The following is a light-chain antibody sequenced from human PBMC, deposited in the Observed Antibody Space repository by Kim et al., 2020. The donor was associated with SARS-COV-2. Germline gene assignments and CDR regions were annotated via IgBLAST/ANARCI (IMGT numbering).Light chain of an antibody. CDR1: QSVSSSY. CDR2: DAS. Sequence: APGEQATLAGRASQSVSSSYLAWYQQKPGQAPRLPTYDASNRATGIPDRFSGSGSGTDFTLTISRLEPEDFAVYYCQQYGNSPWTFGQGTKVDIK. CDR3: QQYGNSPWT. V-gene: IGKV3-20*01. J-gene: IGKJ1*01.